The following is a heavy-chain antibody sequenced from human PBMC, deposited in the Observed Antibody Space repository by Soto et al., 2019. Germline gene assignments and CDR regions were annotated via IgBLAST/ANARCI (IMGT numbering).Heavy chain of an antibody. CDR3: ASPTPPYYDILTGYWPRAYYYGMDV. CDR1: GGTFSSYA. CDR2: IIPIFGTA. Sequence: GASVKVSCKASGGTFSSYAISWVRQAPGQGLEWMGGIIPIFGTANYAQKFQGRVTITADESTSTAYMELSSLRSEDTAVYYCASPTPPYYDILTGYWPRAYYYGMDVWGQGTTVTVSS. D-gene: IGHD3-9*01. V-gene: IGHV1-69*13. J-gene: IGHJ6*02.